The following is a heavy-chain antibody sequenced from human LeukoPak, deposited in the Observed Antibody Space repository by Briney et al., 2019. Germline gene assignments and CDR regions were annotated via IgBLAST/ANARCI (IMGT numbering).Heavy chain of an antibody. J-gene: IGHJ4*02. V-gene: IGHV4-59*12. CDR3: ARDLWVRIYISQWLPKGLDY. D-gene: IGHD6-19*01. CDR1: GGSISSYY. CDR2: IYYSGST. Sequence: SETLSLTCTVSGGSISSYYWSWIRQPPGKGLEWIGYIYYSGSTNYNPSLKSRVTISVDTSKNQFSLKLSSVTAADTAVYYCARDLWVRIYISQWLPKGLDYWGQGTLVTVSS.